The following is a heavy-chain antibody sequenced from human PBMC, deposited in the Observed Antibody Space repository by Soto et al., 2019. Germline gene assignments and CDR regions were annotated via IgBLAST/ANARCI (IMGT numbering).Heavy chain of an antibody. V-gene: IGHV1-18*01. J-gene: IGHJ4*02. CDR1: GYTFTSYG. CDR2: ISAYNGNT. Sequence: QVQLVQSGAEVKKPGASVKVSCKASGYTFTSYGISWVRQAPGQGLEWMGWISAYNGNTNYAQKLQGRVTMTTDTSTSPAYMERRGLRSDDTAVYYCERVPNARRITMVRGGTVDYWGQGTLVTVSS. CDR3: ERVPNARRITMVRGGTVDY. D-gene: IGHD3-10*01.